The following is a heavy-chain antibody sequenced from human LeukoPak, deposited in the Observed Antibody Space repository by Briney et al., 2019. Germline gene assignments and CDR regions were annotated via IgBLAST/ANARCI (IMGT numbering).Heavy chain of an antibody. CDR1: GGSISGNY. CDR2: IHSSGYT. Sequence: KPSETLSLTCTVSGGSISGNYWSWIRQPPGQGLEWIAYIHSSGYTNYNPSLKSRVTISVDTSNNQFSLKVTFVTAADTAMYYCTKRQGPTSGSYDYFDPWGQGALVTVSS. CDR3: TKRQGPTSGSYDYFDP. D-gene: IGHD1-26*01. V-gene: IGHV4-4*09. J-gene: IGHJ5*02.